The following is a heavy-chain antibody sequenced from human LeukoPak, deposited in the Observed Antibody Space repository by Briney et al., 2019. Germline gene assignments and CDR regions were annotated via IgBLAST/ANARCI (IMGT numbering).Heavy chain of an antibody. J-gene: IGHJ4*02. V-gene: IGHV3-23*01. CDR3: AKGGESYRTGLDY. CDR1: GFTFSSYA. CDR2: ISGSGGRT. D-gene: IGHD1-26*01. Sequence: RPGGSLRLSCAASGFTFSSYAMSWVRQAPGKGLEWVSAISGSGGRTHHADSVKGRFTISRGNSKNTLYLQMNSLRAEDTAVYYCAKGGESYRTGLDYWGQGTLVTVSS.